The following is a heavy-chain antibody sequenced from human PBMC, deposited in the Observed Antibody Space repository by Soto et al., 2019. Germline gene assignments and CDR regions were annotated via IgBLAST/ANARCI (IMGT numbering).Heavy chain of an antibody. V-gene: IGHV2-70*01. CDR2: IDWDDDK. CDR3: ARIRYYDYGWGSYRSGFNY. D-gene: IGHD3-16*02. Sequence: SGPTLVNPTQTLTLTCTFSGFSLSTSGMCVSWIRQPPGKALEWLALIDWDDDKYYSTSLKTRLTISKDTSKNQVVLTMTNMDPVDTATYYCARIRYYDYGWGSYRSGFNYWGQGTLDTVSS. J-gene: IGHJ4*02. CDR1: GFSLSTSGMC.